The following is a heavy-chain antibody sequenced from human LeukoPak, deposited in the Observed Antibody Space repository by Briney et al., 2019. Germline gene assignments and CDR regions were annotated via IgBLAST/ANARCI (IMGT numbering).Heavy chain of an antibody. CDR3: AHSEGIYRYCSSTERPCAFDI. CDR2: IYWNDDK. CDR1: GFSLSTSGVG. Sequence: SGPTLVNPTQTLTLTCAFSGFSLSTSGVGVGWIRQPPGKALEWLALIYWNDDKRYSPSLKSRLTITKDTSKNQVVLTMTNMDPVDTATYYCAHSEGIYRYCSSTERPCAFDIWGQGTMVTVSS. J-gene: IGHJ3*02. V-gene: IGHV2-5*01. D-gene: IGHD2-2*01.